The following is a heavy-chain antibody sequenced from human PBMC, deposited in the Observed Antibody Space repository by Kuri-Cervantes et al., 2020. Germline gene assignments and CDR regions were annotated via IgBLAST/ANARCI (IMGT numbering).Heavy chain of an antibody. J-gene: IGHJ5*02. CDR2: INTNTGNP. CDR1: GYTFTSYY. D-gene: IGHD3-22*01. V-gene: IGHV7-4-1*02. CDR3: ASGYYYDSGGYITALDP. Sequence: ASVKVSCKASGYTFTSYYMHWVRQAPGQGLEWMGWINTNTGNPTYAQGFTGRFVFSLDTSVSTAYLQISSLKAEDTAVYYCASGYYYDSGGYITALDPWGQGTLVTVSS.